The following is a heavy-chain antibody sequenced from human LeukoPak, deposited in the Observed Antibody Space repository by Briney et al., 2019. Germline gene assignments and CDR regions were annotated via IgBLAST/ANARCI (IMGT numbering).Heavy chain of an antibody. J-gene: IGHJ3*01. D-gene: IGHD1-26*01. V-gene: IGHV3-33*01. Sequence: GGSLRLSCAVSGIPFSKYGMDWVRQAPGKGLEWVATIWHDGSPKMYADSAKGRFTISRDDSKNMLYLQMNSLRADDTAEYYCVTHYKWDLLVHAFDFWGQGTRVTVSS. CDR1: GIPFSKYG. CDR2: IWHDGSPK. CDR3: VTHYKWDLLVHAFDF.